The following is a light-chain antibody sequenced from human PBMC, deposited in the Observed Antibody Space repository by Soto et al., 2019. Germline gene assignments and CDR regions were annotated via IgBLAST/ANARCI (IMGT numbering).Light chain of an antibody. CDR1: SSNIGAGYD. V-gene: IGLV1-40*01. CDR3: QSYDTSVSGSTV. Sequence: QSVLTQPPSVSGAPGQRVTISCTGSSSNIGAGYDVHWYQQLPGTAPKLLIYDNSNRPSGVPDRFSGSKSGTSASLAITGLQAEDEADYYCQSYDTSVSGSTVFGGGTKVTVL. J-gene: IGLJ2*01. CDR2: DNS.